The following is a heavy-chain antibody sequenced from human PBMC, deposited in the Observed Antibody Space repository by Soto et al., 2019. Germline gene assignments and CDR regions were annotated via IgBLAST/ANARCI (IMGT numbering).Heavy chain of an antibody. V-gene: IGHV3-23*01. Sequence: GGSLRLSCAASGFTFNNHGMSWVRQAPGKGLEWVSGISVSGGSTYYADSVKGRFTISRDNSKNTLYLQMNSLRADDTAVYYCAKIDHYDFWSGYHTYFDYWGQGALVTVSS. CDR2: ISVSGGST. J-gene: IGHJ4*02. D-gene: IGHD3-3*01. CDR3: AKIDHYDFWSGYHTYFDY. CDR1: GFTFNNHG.